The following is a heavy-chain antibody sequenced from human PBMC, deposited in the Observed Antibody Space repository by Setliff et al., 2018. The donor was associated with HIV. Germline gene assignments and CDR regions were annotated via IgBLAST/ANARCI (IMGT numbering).Heavy chain of an antibody. J-gene: IGHJ3*01. CDR3: ARRDGRSMNAFQI. Sequence: GESLKISCKAVDYTFTTYWIGWVRQMPGEGLEWMGIIYPEDSNIKYNPSFQNQVTISADKSIATAYLEIHNLKASDTATYYCARRDGRSMNAFQIWGPGTKVTVSS. CDR2: IYPEDSNI. V-gene: IGHV5-51*01. D-gene: IGHD6-13*01. CDR1: DYTFTTYW.